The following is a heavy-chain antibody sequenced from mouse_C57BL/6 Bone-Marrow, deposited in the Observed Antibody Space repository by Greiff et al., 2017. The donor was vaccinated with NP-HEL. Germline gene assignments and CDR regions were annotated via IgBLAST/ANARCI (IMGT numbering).Heavy chain of an antibody. D-gene: IGHD1-1*01. CDR3: ANYYGSSRWYFDV. CDR2: IDPANGNT. V-gene: IGHV14-3*01. Sequence: EVQLQQSVAELVRPGASVKLSCTASGFNIKNTYMHWVKQRPEQGLEWIGRIDPANGNTKYAPKFQGKATITADASSNTAYMQLSSLTSEDTAIYYCANYYGSSRWYFDVWGTGTTVTVSS. CDR1: GFNIKNTY. J-gene: IGHJ1*03.